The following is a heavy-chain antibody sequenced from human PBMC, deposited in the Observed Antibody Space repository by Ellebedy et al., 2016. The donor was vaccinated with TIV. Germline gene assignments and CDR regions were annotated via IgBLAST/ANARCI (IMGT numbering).Heavy chain of an antibody. V-gene: IGHV3-48*01. CDR2: ITSRSTT. D-gene: IGHD1-1*01. J-gene: IGHJ4*02. CDR3: ARGFYWKSSSFDF. Sequence: GGSLRLXCAASGFTFSNYAVNWVRQAPGKGLEWVSQITSRSTTYYAESAMGRFTISRDNAEDSLYLQMTSLRAEDTAVYYCARGFYWKSSSFDFWGQGTLVTVSS. CDR1: GFTFSNYA.